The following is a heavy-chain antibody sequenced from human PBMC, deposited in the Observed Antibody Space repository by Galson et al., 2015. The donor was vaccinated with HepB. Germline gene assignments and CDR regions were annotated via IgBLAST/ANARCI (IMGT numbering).Heavy chain of an antibody. J-gene: IGHJ4*02. Sequence: SLRLSCAASGFTFSSYAMHWVRQAPGKGLEWVAVISYDGSNKYYADSVKGRFTISRDNSKNTLYLQMNSLRAEDTAVYYCARGGGDSYYFDYWGQGTLVTVSS. V-gene: IGHV3-30-3*01. CDR2: ISYDGSNK. CDR1: GFTFSSYA. D-gene: IGHD2-21*02. CDR3: ARGGGDSYYFDY.